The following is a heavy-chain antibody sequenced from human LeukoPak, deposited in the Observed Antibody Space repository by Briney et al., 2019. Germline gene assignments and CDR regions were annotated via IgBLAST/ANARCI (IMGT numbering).Heavy chain of an antibody. CDR2: ISGTGVST. Sequence: GGSLRLSCAASGFALRSFAMSWVRQAPGEGLEWVSAISGTGVSTYYTDSVKGRFTISRDNSKNTLYLQMNSLRADDTAVYYCAKGEGITTPGRRRILDYWGQGTLVTVSS. J-gene: IGHJ4*02. V-gene: IGHV3-23*01. D-gene: IGHD6-13*01. CDR3: AKGEGITTPGRRRILDY. CDR1: GFALRSFA.